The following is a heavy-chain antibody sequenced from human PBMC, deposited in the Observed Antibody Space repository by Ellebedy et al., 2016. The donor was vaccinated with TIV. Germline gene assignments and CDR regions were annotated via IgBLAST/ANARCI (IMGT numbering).Heavy chain of an antibody. CDR2: ISAYNGNT. D-gene: IGHD4/OR15-4a*01. CDR3: ARGGLSAYYYGMDV. CDR1: GYTFTSYG. J-gene: IGHJ6*02. Sequence: ASVKVSXXASGYTFTSYGISWLRQAPGQGLEWMGWISAYNGNTNYAQKLQGRVTMTTDTSTSTAYMELRSLRSDDTAVYYCARGGLSAYYYGMDVWGQGTTVTVSS. V-gene: IGHV1-18*04.